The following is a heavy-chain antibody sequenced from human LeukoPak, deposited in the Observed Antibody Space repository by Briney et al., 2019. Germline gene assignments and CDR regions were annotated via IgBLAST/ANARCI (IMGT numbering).Heavy chain of an antibody. J-gene: IGHJ4*02. Sequence: SVKVSCKSSGGTFSSYAISWVRQAPGQGLEWMGRIIPILGIANYAQKFQGRVTITADKSTSTAYMELSSLRSDDTAVYYCARDRSSGTIVDYWGQGTLVTVSS. D-gene: IGHD6-19*01. V-gene: IGHV1-69*04. CDR1: GGTFSSYA. CDR2: IIPILGIA. CDR3: ARDRSSGTIVDY.